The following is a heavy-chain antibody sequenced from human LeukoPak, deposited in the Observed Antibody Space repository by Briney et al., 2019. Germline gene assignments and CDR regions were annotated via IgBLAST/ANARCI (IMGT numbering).Heavy chain of an antibody. Sequence: ASVKVSCKVSGYTLTELSMHWVRQAPGKGLEWMGGFDPEDGETIYAQKFQGRVTMTEDTSTDTAYMELSSLRSEDTAVYYCATVSTMIVVVTRGDRYYFDYWGQGTLVTVSS. CDR1: GYTLTELS. CDR3: ATVSTMIVVVTRGDRYYFDY. CDR2: FDPEDGET. D-gene: IGHD3-22*01. J-gene: IGHJ4*02. V-gene: IGHV1-24*01.